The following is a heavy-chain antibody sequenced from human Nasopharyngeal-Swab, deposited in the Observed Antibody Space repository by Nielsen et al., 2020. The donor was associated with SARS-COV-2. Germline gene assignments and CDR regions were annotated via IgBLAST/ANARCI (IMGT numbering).Heavy chain of an antibody. Sequence: SETLSLTCTVSGGSISNYYWSWIRQPPGKGLEWIGYIYYSGSTNYNPSLKSRVTISVDTSKNQFSLKLSSVTAADTAVYYCARGPTYYYDSSERGFDYWGQGTLVTVSS. CDR2: IYYSGST. CDR1: GGSISNYY. D-gene: IGHD3-22*01. J-gene: IGHJ4*02. V-gene: IGHV4-59*01. CDR3: ARGPTYYYDSSERGFDY.